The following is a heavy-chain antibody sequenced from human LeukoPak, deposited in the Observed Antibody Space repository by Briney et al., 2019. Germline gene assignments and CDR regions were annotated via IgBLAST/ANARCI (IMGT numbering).Heavy chain of an antibody. CDR2: IHPNSGGT. CDR3: ATSGYTYGALDI. Sequence: QAPGXXXXRMGWIHPNSGGTNYAQKFQGWVTMTRDTSISTAYMELTRLRSDDTAMYYCATSGYTYGALDIWGQGTMVTVSS. V-gene: IGHV1-2*04. J-gene: IGHJ3*02. D-gene: IGHD5-18*01.